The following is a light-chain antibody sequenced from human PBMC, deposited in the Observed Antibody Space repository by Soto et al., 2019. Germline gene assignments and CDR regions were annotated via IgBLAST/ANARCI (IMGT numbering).Light chain of an antibody. CDR2: DAS. CDR3: QQYNTYST. J-gene: IGKJ5*01. CDR1: QTISSW. Sequence: DIQMTQSPFTLSAPVGDSVTITCRASQTISSWLAWYQQIPGKAPKLLIYDASNLESGVPSRFSGSGSGSEFNFTITGLQPDDFATYFCQQYNTYSTFGQGTRLE. V-gene: IGKV1-5*01.